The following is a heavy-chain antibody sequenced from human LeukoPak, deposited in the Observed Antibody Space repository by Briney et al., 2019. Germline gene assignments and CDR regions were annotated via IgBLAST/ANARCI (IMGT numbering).Heavy chain of an antibody. J-gene: IGHJ4*02. CDR2: VIPTFNIR. V-gene: IGHV1-69*10. D-gene: IGHD6-19*01. CDR3: ARDLPSPVPGKNYFDS. Sequence: SVKVSCKASGGTFSNHGVTWVRQAPGQGLEWMGRVIPTFNIRNYAQKFQGRVTITADKSTSTGYMELSSLRSDDTAVYYCARDLPSPVPGKNYFDSWGQGILVVVSS. CDR1: GGTFSNHG.